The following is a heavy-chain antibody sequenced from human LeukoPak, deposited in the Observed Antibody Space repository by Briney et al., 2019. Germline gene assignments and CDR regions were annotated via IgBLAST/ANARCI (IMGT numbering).Heavy chain of an antibody. CDR3: ARDRAAVDNYYYYYGMDV. CDR1: GYTFTSYY. CDR2: INPSGGST. D-gene: IGHD6-13*01. J-gene: IGHJ6*02. V-gene: IGHV1-46*01. Sequence: ASVKVSCKASGYTFTSYYMHWVRQAPGQGLEWMGIINPSGGSTSYAQRFQGRVTMTRDTSTSTVYMELSSLRSEDTAVYYCARDRAAVDNYYYYYGMDVWGQGTTVTVSS.